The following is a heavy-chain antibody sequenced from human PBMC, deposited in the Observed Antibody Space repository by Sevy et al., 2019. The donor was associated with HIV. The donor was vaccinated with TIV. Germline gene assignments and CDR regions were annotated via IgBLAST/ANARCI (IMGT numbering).Heavy chain of an antibody. CDR1: GFTFGYFA. V-gene: IGHV3-23*01. CDR2: ISPNGATS. Sequence: GGSLRLSCEVSGFTFGYFAMGWVRQAPGKGLEWVSGISPNGATSHYAASVRGRFTISRDNSKNRMYLQMSSLRAEDTAQYYCAKDTSGWYDALDQWGQRTLVTVSS. J-gene: IGHJ4*02. D-gene: IGHD6-19*01. CDR3: AKDTSGWYDALDQ.